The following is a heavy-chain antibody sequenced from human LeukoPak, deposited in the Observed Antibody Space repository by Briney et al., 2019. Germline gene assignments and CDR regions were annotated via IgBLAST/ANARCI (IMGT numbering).Heavy chain of an antibody. CDR2: IYSGGST. J-gene: IGHJ6*02. CDR1: GFTVSSNY. Sequence: PGGSLRLSCAASGFTVSSNYMSWVRQAPGKGLEWVSVIYSGGSTYYADSVKGRFTISGDNSKNTLYLQMNSLRAEDTAVYYCARAEVGAAAGYYYGMDVWGQGTTVTVSS. CDR3: ARAEVGAAAGYYYGMDV. V-gene: IGHV3-66*01. D-gene: IGHD6-13*01.